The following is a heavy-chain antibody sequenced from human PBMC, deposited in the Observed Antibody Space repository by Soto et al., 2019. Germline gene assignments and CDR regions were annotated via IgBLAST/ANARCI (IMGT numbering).Heavy chain of an antibody. D-gene: IGHD6-13*01. Sequence: QVQLVESGGGVVQPGRSLRLSCAASGFTFSSYAMHWVRQAPGKGLEWVAVISYDGSNKYYADSVKGRFTISRDNSKSTLYLQMNSLRAEDTAVYYCASSAYSSSWYVVGYWGQGTLVTVSS. CDR2: ISYDGSNK. CDR3: ASSAYSSSWYVVGY. J-gene: IGHJ4*02. CDR1: GFTFSSYA. V-gene: IGHV3-30-3*01.